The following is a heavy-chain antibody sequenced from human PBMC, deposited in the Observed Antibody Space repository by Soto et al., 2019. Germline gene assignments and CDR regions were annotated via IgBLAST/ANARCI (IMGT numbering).Heavy chain of an antibody. D-gene: IGHD3-10*01. Sequence: PSETLSLTCAVYGGSFSGYYWSWIRQPPGKGLEWIGEINHSGSTNYNPSLKSRVTISVAPSKNQFSLKLSSVTAAATAVYYCARGQKTYYYGSGSYYTYYYYYYMDVWGKGTTVS. CDR2: INHSGST. CDR1: GGSFSGYY. CDR3: ARGQKTYYYGSGSYYTYYYYYYMDV. V-gene: IGHV4-34*01. J-gene: IGHJ6*03.